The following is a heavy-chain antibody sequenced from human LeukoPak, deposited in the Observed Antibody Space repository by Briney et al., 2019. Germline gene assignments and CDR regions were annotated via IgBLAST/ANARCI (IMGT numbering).Heavy chain of an antibody. Sequence: VASVKVSCKASGYTFTSYDINWVRQATGQGLEWMGWMNPNSGNTGYAQKFQGRVTMTRNTSISTAYVELSSLRSEDTAVYYCARWGYGDYIVYYYYGMDVWGQGTTVTVSS. CDR3: ARWGYGDYIVYYYYGMDV. J-gene: IGHJ6*02. V-gene: IGHV1-8*01. D-gene: IGHD4-17*01. CDR1: GYTFTSYD. CDR2: MNPNSGNT.